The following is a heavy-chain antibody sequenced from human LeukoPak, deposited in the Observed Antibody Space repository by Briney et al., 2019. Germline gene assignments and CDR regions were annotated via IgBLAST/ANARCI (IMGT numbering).Heavy chain of an antibody. V-gene: IGHV3-48*04. Sequence: GGSLRLSCAASGFTFSSYSMNWVRQAPGKGLEWVSHITASGTAMFYADSVKGRFTISRDNAKNSLYLQMNSLRAEDTAVYYCARDSPDYSIGYYYYGMDVWGQGTTVTVSS. J-gene: IGHJ6*02. CDR2: ITASGTAM. CDR3: ARDSPDYSIGYYYYGMDV. D-gene: IGHD4-11*01. CDR1: GFTFSSYS.